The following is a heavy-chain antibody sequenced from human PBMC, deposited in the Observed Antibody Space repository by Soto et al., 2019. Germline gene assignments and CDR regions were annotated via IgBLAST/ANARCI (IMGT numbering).Heavy chain of an antibody. CDR2: SRNRQTGYTI. V-gene: IGHV3-72*01. CDR1: GFTFGDHY. J-gene: IGHJ4*02. CDR3: GRPQRRGRYWAYY. D-gene: IGHD2-8*02. Sequence: EVRLVESGGGLVQPGGSLRLSCEASGFTFGDHYMDWVRQDPGKGLEWVARSRNRQTGYTIEYAASVAGRFSISRAESASSVILQMNDLKPEDTAVYYCGRPQRRGRYWAYYWGQGTRVTVSS.